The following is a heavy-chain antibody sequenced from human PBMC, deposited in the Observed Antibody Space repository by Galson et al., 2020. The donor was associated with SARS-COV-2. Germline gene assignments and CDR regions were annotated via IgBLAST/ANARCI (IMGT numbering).Heavy chain of an antibody. Sequence: ASETLSLTCSVSGASIRSDPYFWGWVRQHPGKGLEWIGYIYHGGNTYYNPSLQSRVAVSVDTSKNQFSLNASSVTAADTAVYFCARVLRYYWYFDLWGRGALVAVSP. V-gene: IGHV4-31*03. CDR3: ARVLRYYWYFDL. CDR2: IYHGGNT. CDR1: GASIRSDPYF. J-gene: IGHJ2*01. D-gene: IGHD3-9*01.